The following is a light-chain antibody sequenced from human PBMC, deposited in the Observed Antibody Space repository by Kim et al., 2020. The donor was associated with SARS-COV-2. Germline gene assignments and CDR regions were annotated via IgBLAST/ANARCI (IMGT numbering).Light chain of an antibody. CDR1: KLGDKY. CDR2: QDS. J-gene: IGLJ2*01. Sequence: SYELTQPPSVSVSPGQTASITCSGDKLGDKYACWYQQKPGQSPVLVIYQDSKRPSGIPERFSGSNSGNTATLTISGTQAMDEADYYCQAWDSSTPRVVFGAGTKLTVL. V-gene: IGLV3-1*01. CDR3: QAWDSSTPRVV.